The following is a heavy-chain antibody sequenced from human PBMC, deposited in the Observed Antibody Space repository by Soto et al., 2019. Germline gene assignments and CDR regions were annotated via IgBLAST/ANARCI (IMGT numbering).Heavy chain of an antibody. V-gene: IGHV3-73*01. Sequence: GGSLRLSCAASGFTFSGSAMHWVRQASGKGLEWVGRIRSKANSYATAYAASVKGRFTISRDDSKNTAYLQMNSLKTEDTAVYYCTLESARRRHPLRITMVRGGNRGAFDIWGQGTMVTVSS. D-gene: IGHD3-10*01. J-gene: IGHJ3*02. CDR1: GFTFSGSA. CDR2: IRSKANSYAT. CDR3: TLESARRRHPLRITMVRGGNRGAFDI.